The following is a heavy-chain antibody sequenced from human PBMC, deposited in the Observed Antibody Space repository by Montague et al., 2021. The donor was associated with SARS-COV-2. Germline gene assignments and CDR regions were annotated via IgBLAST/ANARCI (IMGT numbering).Heavy chain of an antibody. CDR3: ARTTMITFGGVIVPFDY. CDR1: GFSLSTSGMR. V-gene: IGHV2-70*04. D-gene: IGHD3-16*02. Sequence: PALVKPTQTLTLTCTFSGFSLSTSGMRVSWIRQPPGKALEWLARIDWXXXKYYSTSRKTRLTISKDTSKNQVVLTMTNMDPVDTATYYCARTTMITFGGVIVPFDYWGQGTLVTVSS. J-gene: IGHJ4*02. CDR2: IDWXXXK.